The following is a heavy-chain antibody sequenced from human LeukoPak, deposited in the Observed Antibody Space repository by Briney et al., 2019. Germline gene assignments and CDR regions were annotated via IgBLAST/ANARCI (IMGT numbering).Heavy chain of an antibody. CDR2: ISTYNGNT. V-gene: IGHV1-18*01. Sequence: ASVIVSCKASVYTFTSYVISWVRQAPGQGLEWMGWISTYNGNTNYAQKLQGRVTMTTDTSTSTAYMKLRGLRSDDTAVYYCATGPLAVDYCGQGTLVTVSS. CDR3: ATGPLAVDY. D-gene: IGHD6-25*01. CDR1: VYTFTSYV. J-gene: IGHJ4*02.